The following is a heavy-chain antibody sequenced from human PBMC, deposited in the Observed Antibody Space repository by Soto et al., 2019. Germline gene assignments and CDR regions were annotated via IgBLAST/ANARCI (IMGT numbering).Heavy chain of an antibody. Sequence: PSETLSLTCTVSGGSISSYYWSWIRQPPGKGLEWIGYIYYSGSTNYNPSLKSRVTISVDTSKNQFSLKLSSVTAADTAVYYCASSTGDGYNPYYFDYWGQGTLVTVPQ. V-gene: IGHV4-59*01. J-gene: IGHJ4*02. CDR1: GGSISSYY. CDR2: IYYSGST. CDR3: ASSTGDGYNPYYFDY. D-gene: IGHD5-12*01.